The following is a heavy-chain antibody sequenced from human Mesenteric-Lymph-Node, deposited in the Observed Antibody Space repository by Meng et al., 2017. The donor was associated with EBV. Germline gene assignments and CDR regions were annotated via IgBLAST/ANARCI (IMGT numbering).Heavy chain of an antibody. CDR1: GGSISSTSYY. D-gene: IGHD4-17*01. J-gene: IGHJ4*02. CDR3: ARDDYGDYISLF. CDR2: IYYSGST. Sequence: QLRLTGPGPGLVKPSETLSLTCTVSGGSISSTSYYWGWIRQPPGKGLEWIGSIYYSGSTHYNPSLKSRVTISIDTSKNQFSLKLSSVTAADTAVYYCARDDYGDYISLFWGQGTLVTVSS. V-gene: IGHV4-39*07.